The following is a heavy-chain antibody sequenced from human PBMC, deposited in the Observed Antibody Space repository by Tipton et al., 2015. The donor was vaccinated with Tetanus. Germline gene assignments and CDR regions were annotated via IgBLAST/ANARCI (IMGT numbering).Heavy chain of an antibody. CDR2: FDPEDGET. Sequence: QSGAEVKKPGASVKVSCKVSGYTLTELSMHWVRQAPGKGLEWMGGFDPEDGETIYAQKFQGRVTMTEDTSTDTAYMELSSLRSEDTAVYYCATDWITYYYDSSGYHRGFDYWGQGTLVTVSS. D-gene: IGHD3-22*01. J-gene: IGHJ4*02. CDR1: GYTLTELS. V-gene: IGHV1-24*01. CDR3: ATDWITYYYDSSGYHRGFDY.